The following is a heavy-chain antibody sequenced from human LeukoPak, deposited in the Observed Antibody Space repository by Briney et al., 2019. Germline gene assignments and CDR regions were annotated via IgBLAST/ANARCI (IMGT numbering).Heavy chain of an antibody. CDR3: ARGPKRDAFDI. CDR2: INTDRSST. V-gene: IGHV3-74*01. J-gene: IGHJ3*02. CDR1: GFTFSSYW. Sequence: PGGSLRLSCAASGFTFSSYWMHWVRQAPGKGLVWVSRINTDRSSTSYADSVKGRFTISRDNAKNTLYLQMNSLRAEDTAVYYCARGPKRDAFDIWGQGTMVTVSS.